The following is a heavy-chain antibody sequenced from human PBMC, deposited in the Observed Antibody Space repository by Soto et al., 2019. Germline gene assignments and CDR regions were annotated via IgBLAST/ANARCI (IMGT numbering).Heavy chain of an antibody. Sequence: PSETLSLTCTVSGGSISSGGYYWSWIRQHPGRGLEWIGYIYYSGSTYYNPSLKSRVTISVDTSKYQFSLKLSSVTAADTAVYYCARAEVESLSPLDYWGQGTLVTVSS. J-gene: IGHJ4*02. V-gene: IGHV4-31*03. CDR1: GGSISSGGYY. CDR2: IYYSGST. CDR3: ARAEVESLSPLDY.